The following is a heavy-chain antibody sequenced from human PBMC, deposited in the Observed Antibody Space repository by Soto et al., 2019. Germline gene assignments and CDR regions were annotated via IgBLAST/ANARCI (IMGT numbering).Heavy chain of an antibody. CDR1: GGTFSNYA. J-gene: IGHJ4*02. Sequence: QVRLVQSGAEVKKPGSSVKVSCKASGGTFSNYAISWVRQAPGQGLEWMGGIILPFGTANYADKFQDRVSITAEESMTTTYMELRGLRSEDTAVYYCARGPDYEGYFDYWGQGTLVTVSS. CDR2: IILPFGTA. CDR3: ARGPDYEGYFDY. V-gene: IGHV1-69*12. D-gene: IGHD4-17*01.